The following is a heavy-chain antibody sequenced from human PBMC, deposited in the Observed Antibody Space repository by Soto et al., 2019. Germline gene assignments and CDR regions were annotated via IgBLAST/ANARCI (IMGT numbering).Heavy chain of an antibody. J-gene: IGHJ5*02. Sequence: SETLSLTCTVSGDSISSYYWSWIRQPPGKGLEWIGYIYYSGGTNYNPSLKSRVTISIDTSKNQFSLKLSSVTAADTAVYYGAREYSSSSGNWFDPWGQGTLVTVSS. CDR1: GDSISSYY. CDR3: AREYSSSSGNWFDP. D-gene: IGHD6-13*01. V-gene: IGHV4-59*01. CDR2: IYYSGGT.